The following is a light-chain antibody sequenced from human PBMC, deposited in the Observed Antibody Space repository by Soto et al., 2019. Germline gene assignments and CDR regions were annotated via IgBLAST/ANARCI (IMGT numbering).Light chain of an antibody. CDR3: SSFTRNSIPV. V-gene: IGLV2-14*01. Sequence: QSVLTQPASVSGSPGQSITISCTGTSSDVGGYNYVSWYQHYPGKAPKLMIYEVRRRPSGVSNRFSGSKSGNTASLTISGLQAEDEADYYCSSFTRNSIPVFGAGTKVTVL. CDR2: EVR. CDR1: SSDVGGYNY. J-gene: IGLJ1*01.